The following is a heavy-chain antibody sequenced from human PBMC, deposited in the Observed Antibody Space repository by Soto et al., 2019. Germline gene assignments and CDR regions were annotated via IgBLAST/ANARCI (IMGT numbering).Heavy chain of an antibody. V-gene: IGHV1-3*01. CDR1: GYALACYA. Sequence: VSVKVSWKASGYALACYARQWVRQEPGQRLEWIGSINAGNGNTHSSQKFQGRVTNTRDTSASTAYMELSSLRSEDTAVYYCASEHCSSTRCYTQNAGLDYSGQGTLVTVSS. D-gene: IGHD2-2*02. CDR3: ASEHCSSTRCYTQNAGLDY. CDR2: INAGNGNT. J-gene: IGHJ4*02.